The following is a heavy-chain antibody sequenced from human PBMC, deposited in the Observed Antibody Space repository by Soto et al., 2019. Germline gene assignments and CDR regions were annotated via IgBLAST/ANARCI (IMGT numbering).Heavy chain of an antibody. D-gene: IGHD2-2*01. CDR1: GFTLSNYW. CDR2: ISSDGSST. J-gene: IGHJ4*02. V-gene: IGHV3-74*01. CDR3: ARVPYCSSRSCYSYFDS. Sequence: EVQLVESGGGLVQPGGSLRLSCAASGFTLSNYWMHWARQAPGKGLVWVSRISSDGSSTNYADSVKGRFTISRDNAKNTLHLQMNSLRAEETAVYYCARVPYCSSRSCYSYFDSWGQGTLATVSS.